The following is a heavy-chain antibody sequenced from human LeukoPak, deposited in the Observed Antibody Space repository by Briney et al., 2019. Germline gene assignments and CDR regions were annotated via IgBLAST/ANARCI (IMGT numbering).Heavy chain of an antibody. V-gene: IGHV3-21*04. D-gene: IGHD3-10*01. CDR2: ISSSSSYI. CDR3: AKGRGFPLLDAFDI. CDR1: GFTFSSYS. Sequence: GGSLRLSCAASGFTFSSYSMNWVRQAPGKGLEWVSSISSSSSYIYHADSVKGRFTISRDNSKNTLYLQMNSLRAEDTAVYYCAKGRGFPLLDAFDIWGQGTMVTVSS. J-gene: IGHJ3*02.